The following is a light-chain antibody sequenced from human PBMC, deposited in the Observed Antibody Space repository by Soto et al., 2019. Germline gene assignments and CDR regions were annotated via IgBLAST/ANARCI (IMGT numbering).Light chain of an antibody. CDR3: QSYDSSLISLI. V-gene: IGLV1-40*01. CDR2: SDD. Sequence: QSVLTQPPSVSGAPGQRVTISCTGSSSNIGAGYVVHWFQQLPGAAPKLLIFSDDNRPSGVPDRFSGSNSGTSASLTITGLQPEDEADYYCQSYDSSLISLIFGPGTKLTVL. CDR1: SSNIGAGYV. J-gene: IGLJ1*01.